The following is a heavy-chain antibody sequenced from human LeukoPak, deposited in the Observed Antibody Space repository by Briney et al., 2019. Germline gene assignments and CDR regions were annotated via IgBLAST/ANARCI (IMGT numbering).Heavy chain of an antibody. V-gene: IGHV3-7*01. CDR2: IKYDGDEK. D-gene: IGHD3-9*01. CDR1: GFIFSTYW. Sequence: QSGGSLRLSCAASGFIFSTYWMTWVRQAPVKGLEWVATIKYDGDEKFYVDSVTGRFTISRDNAKNSLYLQMNSLTAEDTAVYYCVREYFSRGDFNRGQGTLVSVSS. CDR3: VREYFSRGDFN. J-gene: IGHJ4*02.